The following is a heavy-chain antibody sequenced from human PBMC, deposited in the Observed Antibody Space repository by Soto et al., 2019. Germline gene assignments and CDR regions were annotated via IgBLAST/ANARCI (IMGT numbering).Heavy chain of an antibody. Sequence: GGSLRLSCVASGFTFSTYDMLWVRQATGKGLEWVSAIGTDGDTYYPGSVKGRFTISRENAKNSLYLRMNSLRAGDTAVYYCAAALVATTGGFHYWGQGTLVTVSS. CDR1: GFTFSTYD. V-gene: IGHV3-13*01. J-gene: IGHJ4*02. D-gene: IGHD4-17*01. CDR2: IGTDGDT. CDR3: AAALVATTGGFHY.